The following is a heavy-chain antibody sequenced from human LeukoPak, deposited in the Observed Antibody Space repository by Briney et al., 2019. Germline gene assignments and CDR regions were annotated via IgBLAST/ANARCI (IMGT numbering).Heavy chain of an antibody. CDR1: GMPFSSDA. CDR2: IRYDGGNK. CDR3: AKDLQKKWLQFKSDGGFDY. J-gene: IGHJ4*02. D-gene: IGHD5-24*01. Sequence: GGSLRLSCAASGMPFSSDAMSWVRQAPGKGLEWVTFIRYDGGNKYYADSVKGRFTISRDNSKNTLYLQMNSLRAEDTAVYYCAKDLQKKWLQFKSDGGFDYWGQGTLVTVSS. V-gene: IGHV3-30*02.